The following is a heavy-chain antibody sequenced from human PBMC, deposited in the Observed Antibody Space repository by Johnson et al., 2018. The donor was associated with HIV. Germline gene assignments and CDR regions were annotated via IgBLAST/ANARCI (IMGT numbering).Heavy chain of an antibody. CDR1: GFTFSNSG. CDR2: ISHDGTNK. CDR3: ARASWGVAGTGAFDF. Sequence: VQLVESGGGVVPPGRSLRLSCVASGFTFSNSGMHWVRQAPGKWLEWVAVISHDGTNKYYADSVKGRFTISRDNSKNTLYVQMNSLRSEDTAVYYCARASWGVAGTGAFDFWGQGTMVTVSS. J-gene: IGHJ3*01. D-gene: IGHD6-13*01. V-gene: IGHV3-30*03.